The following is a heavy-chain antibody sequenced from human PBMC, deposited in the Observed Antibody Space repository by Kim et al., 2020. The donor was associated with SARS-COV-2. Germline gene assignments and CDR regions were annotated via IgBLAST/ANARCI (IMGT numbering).Heavy chain of an antibody. V-gene: IGHV3-23*01. D-gene: IGHD2-15*01. Sequence: GGSLRLSCAASGFSFSTYGMHWVRQPPGKGLEWVSAISGSGNSTFYVDSVKGRFTISRDNSKSTLYLQMDSLRAEDTAVYYCAKLTTGSCDSAADVWGQGTTVTVSS. J-gene: IGHJ6*02. CDR3: AKLTTGSCDSAADV. CDR2: ISGSGNST. CDR1: GFSFSTYG.